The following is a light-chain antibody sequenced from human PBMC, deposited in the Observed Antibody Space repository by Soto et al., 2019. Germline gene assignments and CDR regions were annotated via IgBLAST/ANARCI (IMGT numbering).Light chain of an antibody. Sequence: EIVLTQSPATLSLSPGERATLSCRASQSVRTYLVWFQQRPGQAPRLLIYDASNRATGIPARFSGSGSGTDFTLTINSLEPEDSAVYYCQQRSNWPPTFGGGTRWIS. CDR2: DAS. CDR1: QSVRTY. CDR3: QQRSNWPPT. V-gene: IGKV3-11*01. J-gene: IGKJ4*01.